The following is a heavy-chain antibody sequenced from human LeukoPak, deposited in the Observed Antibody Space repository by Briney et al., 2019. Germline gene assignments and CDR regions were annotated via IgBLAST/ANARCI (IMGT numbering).Heavy chain of an antibody. D-gene: IGHD2-15*01. CDR1: GFTFSSYA. V-gene: IGHV3-23*01. CDR2: ISGSGGST. J-gene: IGHJ4*02. CDR3: AKDRGYSSGFDY. Sequence: PGGSLRLSCAASGFTFSSYAMSWVRQAPGKGLEWVSAISGSGGSTYYADSVKGRFTISRDNSKNTVYLEMNSLRADDTAVYYCAKDRGYSSGFDYWGQGTLVTVSS.